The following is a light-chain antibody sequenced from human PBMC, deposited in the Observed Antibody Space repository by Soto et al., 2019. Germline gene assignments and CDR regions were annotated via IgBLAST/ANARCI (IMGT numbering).Light chain of an antibody. CDR2: GAS. Sequence: EIVLTQSPGTLSLSPGEGATLFCRASQSVTSNYLAWYQQKPGQAPRLLIYGASSRATGIPDRFSGSGSGTDFTLTINRLEPEDFAVYYCQQYGNAPRTFGQGTKVDI. CDR1: QSVTSNY. CDR3: QQYGNAPRT. J-gene: IGKJ1*01. V-gene: IGKV3-20*01.